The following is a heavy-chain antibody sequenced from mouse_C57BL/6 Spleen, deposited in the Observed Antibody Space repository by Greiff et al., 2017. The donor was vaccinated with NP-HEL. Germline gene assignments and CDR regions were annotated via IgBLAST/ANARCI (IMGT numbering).Heavy chain of an antibody. Sequence: EVKLVESGGGLVQPKGSLKLSCAASGFSFDTYAMNWVRQAPGKGLEWVARIRSKSNNYATYYADSVKDRFTISRDDSESMLYLQMNNLKTEDTAMYYCVRQSGLLRAMDYWGQGTSVTVSS. J-gene: IGHJ4*01. CDR1: GFSFDTYA. D-gene: IGHD2-10*01. V-gene: IGHV10-1*01. CDR3: VRQSGLLRAMDY. CDR2: IRSKSNNYAT.